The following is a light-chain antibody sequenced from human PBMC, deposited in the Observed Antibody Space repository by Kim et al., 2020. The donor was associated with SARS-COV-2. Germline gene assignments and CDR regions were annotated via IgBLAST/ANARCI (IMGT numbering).Light chain of an antibody. CDR1: SLRRYY. V-gene: IGLV3-19*01. CDR2: GKN. CDR3: NSRDSNDNVV. J-gene: IGLJ2*01. Sequence: VALGQTVRITCQGDSLRRYYATWYQQKPGQDPIVVIYGKNNRPSGIPDRFSGSSSGNTASLTITGTQAGDEADYYCNSRDSNDNVVFGGGTKRTVL.